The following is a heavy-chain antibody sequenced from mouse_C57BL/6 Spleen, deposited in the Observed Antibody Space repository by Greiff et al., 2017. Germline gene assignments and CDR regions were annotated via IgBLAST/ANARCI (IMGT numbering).Heavy chain of an antibody. CDR3: ARGDYDTGTWFAY. CDR1: GYSITSGYY. J-gene: IGHJ3*01. V-gene: IGHV3-6*01. CDR2: ISYDGSN. Sequence: EVKLQESGPGLVKPSQSLSLPCSVTGYSITSGYYWNWIRQFPGNKLEWMGYISYDGSNNYNPSLKNRISITRDTSKNQFFLKLNSVTTEDTATYYCARGDYDTGTWFAYWGQGTLVTVSA. D-gene: IGHD2-4*01.